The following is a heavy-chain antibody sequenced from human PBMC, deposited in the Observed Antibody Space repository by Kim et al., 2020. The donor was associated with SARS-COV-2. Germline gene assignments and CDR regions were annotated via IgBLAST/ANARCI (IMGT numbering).Heavy chain of an antibody. V-gene: IGHV4-39*02. CDR3: AGEGVSKRSIVVVTAFAFDI. J-gene: IGHJ3*02. Sequence: SETLSLTCTVSGGSISSSSYYWGWIRQPPGKGLEWIGSIYYSGSTYYNPSLKSRVTISVDTSKNQFSLKLSSVTAADTAVYYCAGEGVSKRSIVVVTAFAFDIWGQGTMVTVSS. CDR1: GGSISSSSYY. CDR2: IYYSGST. D-gene: IGHD2-21*02.